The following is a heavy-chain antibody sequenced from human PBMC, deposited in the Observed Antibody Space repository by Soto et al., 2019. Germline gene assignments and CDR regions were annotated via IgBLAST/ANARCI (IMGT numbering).Heavy chain of an antibody. J-gene: IGHJ5*02. CDR3: TRDASRDSSARGWFDP. D-gene: IGHD6-13*01. CDR2: ISSNSAYI. V-gene: IGHV3-21*02. CDR1: GFTFRSFT. Sequence: EVQLVESGGGLVKPGGSLRLSCAASGFTFRSFTMNWVRQAPGKGLEWVSTISSNSAYIYYTDALRGRFTISIDNAKNALHLQMNSLRAEDTAVYYCTRDASRDSSARGWFDPWGPGTLVNVSS.